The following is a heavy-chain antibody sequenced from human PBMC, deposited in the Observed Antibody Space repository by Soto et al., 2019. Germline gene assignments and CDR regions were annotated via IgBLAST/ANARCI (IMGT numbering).Heavy chain of an antibody. J-gene: IGHJ6*03. D-gene: IGHD3-10*01. CDR2: ISNNGAHT. V-gene: IGHV3-64*01. CDR3: ASRGYGCRWSTVYMDV. Sequence: EAQLVESGGGLVQPGGSLRLSCAASGFTFSNYEMHWVRQAPGKGLAYVSGISNNGAHTDYAKSVKGRFTISRDNSENTLYLQMGSLRAGHMALYYCASRGYGCRWSTVYMDVWCKGTKVTVSS. CDR1: GFTFSNYE.